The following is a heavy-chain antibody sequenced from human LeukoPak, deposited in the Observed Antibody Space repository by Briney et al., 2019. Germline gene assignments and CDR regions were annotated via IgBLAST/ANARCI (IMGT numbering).Heavy chain of an antibody. V-gene: IGHV3-9*01. CDR3: AKDQSYHDAFDI. Sequence: GGSLRLSCAASGFTFDDYAMHWVRQAPGKGLEWVSGISWNSGSIGYADSVKGRFTISRDNAKNSLYLEMNSLRAEDTALYYCAKDQSYHDAFDIWGQGTMVTVSS. J-gene: IGHJ3*02. CDR2: ISWNSGSI. D-gene: IGHD1-26*01. CDR1: GFTFDDYA.